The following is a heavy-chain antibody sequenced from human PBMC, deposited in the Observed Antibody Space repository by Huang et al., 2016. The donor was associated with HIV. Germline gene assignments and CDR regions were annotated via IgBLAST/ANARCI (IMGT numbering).Heavy chain of an antibody. CDR2: FLYDGNT. J-gene: IGHJ4*02. V-gene: IGHV4-39*01. CDR3: AAMVRGVISYFDY. Sequence: QLQLQESGPGLVKPSETLSLTCTVSDGSIRSSSYYWGWIRQPPGKGLEWIATFLYDGNTYYNPSLKSRVTISVDTSKNQFSLNLSSVTAADTAVYYCAAMVRGVISYFDYWGQGTLVTVSS. CDR1: DGSIRSSSYY. D-gene: IGHD3-10*01.